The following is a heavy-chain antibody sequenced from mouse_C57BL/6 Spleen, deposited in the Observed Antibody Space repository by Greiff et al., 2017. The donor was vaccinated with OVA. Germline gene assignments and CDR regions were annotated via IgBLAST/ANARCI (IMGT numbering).Heavy chain of an antibody. CDR3: ARTNYGSSLAY. Sequence: EVQLQESGPELVKPGASVKISCKASGYSFTGYYMNWVKQSPEKSLEWIGEINPSTGGTTYNQKFKAKATLTVDKSSSTAYMQLKSLTSEDSAVYYCARTNYGSSLAYWGQGTLVTVSA. D-gene: IGHD1-1*01. CDR1: GYSFTGYY. V-gene: IGHV1-42*01. CDR2: INPSTGGT. J-gene: IGHJ3*01.